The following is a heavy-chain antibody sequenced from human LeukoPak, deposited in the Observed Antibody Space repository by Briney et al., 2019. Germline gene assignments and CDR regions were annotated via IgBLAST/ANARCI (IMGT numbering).Heavy chain of an antibody. CDR1: GGSFSGYY. CDR2: IGGGGSDT. V-gene: IGHV3-23*01. CDR3: AKDVFHWAFDI. D-gene: IGHD1-1*01. Sequence: PSETLSLTCAVYGGSFSGYYWSWIRQPPGKGLEWVAAIGGGGSDTKYTDSVMGRFTLSRDLSKNTLYLQMNSLRAEDTAVYFCAKDVFHWAFDIWGQGTMVTVSS. J-gene: IGHJ3*02.